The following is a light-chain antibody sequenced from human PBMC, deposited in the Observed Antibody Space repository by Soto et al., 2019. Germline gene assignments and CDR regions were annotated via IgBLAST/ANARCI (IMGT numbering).Light chain of an antibody. Sequence: EIVLTQSPGTLSSSPGERATLSCRASQSVSSNFLAWYQQTPGQAPRLLIYGATSRATGIPDRFSGSGSGTDFTLTISRLEPEDFAVYSCQQYANSPRTFGQGTKLEI. CDR3: QQYANSPRT. V-gene: IGKV3-20*01. J-gene: IGKJ2*01. CDR2: GAT. CDR1: QSVSSNF.